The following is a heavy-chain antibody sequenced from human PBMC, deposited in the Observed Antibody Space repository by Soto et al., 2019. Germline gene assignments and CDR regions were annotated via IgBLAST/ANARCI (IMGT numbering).Heavy chain of an antibody. CDR1: GFTLSSYG. CDR2: ISYDGSNK. V-gene: IGHV3-30*18. D-gene: IGHD2-15*01. CDR3: AKDLLRVVAATDYYRMDV. Sequence: QPGGSLRLSCAASGFTLSSYGMHWVRQAPGKXLEWVAVISYDGSNKYYADSVKGRFTISRDNSKNTLYLQMNSLRAEDTAVYYCAKDLLRVVAATDYYRMDVWGQGTTVTVSS. J-gene: IGHJ6*02.